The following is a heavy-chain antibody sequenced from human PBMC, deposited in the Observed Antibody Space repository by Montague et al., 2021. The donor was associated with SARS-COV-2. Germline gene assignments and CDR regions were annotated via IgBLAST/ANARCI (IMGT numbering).Heavy chain of an antibody. CDR2: IYTSGGA. V-gene: IGHV4-61*02. D-gene: IGHD2-2*01. CDR3: ARAALPGRKNWFDP. Sequence: TLSLTCSVSGGSISSGRYYWSWIRQPAGKGLEWIGRIYTSGGANYNPSLNSRVTISVDTSKNQFSLNLTSVTAADTAVYYCARAALPGRKNWFDPWGQGTLVTVSS. J-gene: IGHJ5*02. CDR1: GGSISSGRYY.